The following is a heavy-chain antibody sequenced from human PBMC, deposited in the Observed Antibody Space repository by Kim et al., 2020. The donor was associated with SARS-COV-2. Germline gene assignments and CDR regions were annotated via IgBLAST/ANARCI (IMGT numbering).Heavy chain of an antibody. V-gene: IGHV3-72*01. Sequence: GGSLRLSCAASGFTFSDHYMDWVRQAPGKGLEWVGRTRNKANSYTTEYAASVKGRFTISRDDSKNSLYLQMNSLKTEDTAVYYCARGGTTEDYYGMDVWGQGTTVTVSS. CDR3: ARGGTTEDYYGMDV. CDR2: TRNKANSYTT. D-gene: IGHD4-4*01. J-gene: IGHJ6*02. CDR1: GFTFSDHY.